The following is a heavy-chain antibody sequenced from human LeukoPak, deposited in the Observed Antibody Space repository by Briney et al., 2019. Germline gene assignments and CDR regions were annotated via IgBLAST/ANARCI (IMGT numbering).Heavy chain of an antibody. CDR3: AKGQNYYDTSGYLTVDH. V-gene: IGHV3-23*01. CDR2: ISGSGGST. CDR1: GFTFSSYA. Sequence: PGGSLRLSCAASGFTFSSYAMTWVRQAPRKGLECVSVISGSGGSTYYADSVKGRFTISRGNSKNTLYLQMNSLRAEDTAVYYCAKGQNYYDTSGYLTVDHRGQGTLVTVSS. D-gene: IGHD3-22*01. J-gene: IGHJ4*02.